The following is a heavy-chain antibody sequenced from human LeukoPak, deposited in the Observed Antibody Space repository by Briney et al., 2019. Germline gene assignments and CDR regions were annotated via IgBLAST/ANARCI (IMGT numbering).Heavy chain of an antibody. CDR1: GYNFRNYW. Sequence: GESLKISCRGSGYNFRNYWIGWVRQMPGQGLEWMGVIYPGDSETRYSPSFQGQVTISADKSINTAYLQWSSLKASDTSMYYCASMSSAPPTTFDYWGQGTLVTVSS. J-gene: IGHJ4*02. CDR3: ASMSSAPPTTFDY. V-gene: IGHV5-51*01. CDR2: IYPGDSET. D-gene: IGHD1-26*01.